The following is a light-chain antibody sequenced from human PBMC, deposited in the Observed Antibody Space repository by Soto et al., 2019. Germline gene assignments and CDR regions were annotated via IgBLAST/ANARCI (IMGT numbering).Light chain of an antibody. Sequence: QSVLPQPPSVSAAPGQKVAISCSGSNSNIGNNYVSWYQQLPGTAPKLLIYENDKRPARIPDRFSGSKSGTSATLGITGLQTGDEADYYCETWDSSLIAGVFGGGTKLTVL. V-gene: IGLV1-51*02. CDR2: END. CDR1: NSNIGNNY. J-gene: IGLJ2*01. CDR3: ETWDSSLIAGV.